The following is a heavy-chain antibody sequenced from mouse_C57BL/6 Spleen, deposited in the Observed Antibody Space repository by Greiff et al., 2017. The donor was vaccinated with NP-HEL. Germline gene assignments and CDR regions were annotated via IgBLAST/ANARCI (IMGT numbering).Heavy chain of an antibody. D-gene: IGHD2-4*01. CDR3: ARWCMDYEGYFDG. V-gene: IGHV1-7*01. CDR1: GYTFTSYW. CDR2: INPSSGYT. J-gene: IGHJ1*03. Sequence: QVQLQQSGAELAKPGASVKLSCKASGYTFTSYWMHWVKQRPGQGLEWIGYINPSSGYTKYNQKFKDKATLTADKSSSTAYMQLSSLTYEDSAVYDCARWCMDYEGYFDGWGTGTTVTVSS.